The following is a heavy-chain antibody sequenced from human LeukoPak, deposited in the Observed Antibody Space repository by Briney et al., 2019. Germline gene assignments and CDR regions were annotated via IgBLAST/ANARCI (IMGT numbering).Heavy chain of an antibody. D-gene: IGHD6-25*01. Sequence: PSETLSLTCTVSGGSINSYYWSWIRQPPGKGLEWIGYIYNSGSTNYNPSPKRRATISVDTSKNHFSLKLSSVTAADTAVYYCARGRRMAAPHFDYWGQGTLITVSS. CDR1: GGSINSYY. V-gene: IGHV4-59*01. CDR2: IYNSGST. CDR3: ARGRRMAAPHFDY. J-gene: IGHJ4*02.